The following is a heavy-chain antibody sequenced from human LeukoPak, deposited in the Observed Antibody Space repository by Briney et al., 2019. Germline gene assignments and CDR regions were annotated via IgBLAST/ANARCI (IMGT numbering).Heavy chain of an antibody. CDR3: ARDVRAVAGLLDY. CDR2: ISSSSSYI. J-gene: IGHJ4*02. V-gene: IGHV3-21*01. Sequence: GGSLRLSCAASGFTFSSYSMNWVRQAPGKGLEWVSSISSSSSYIYYADSVKGRFTISRDNAKNSLYLQMNSLRAEDTAVYYCARDVRAVAGLLDYWGQGTLVTVPS. D-gene: IGHD6-19*01. CDR1: GFTFSSYS.